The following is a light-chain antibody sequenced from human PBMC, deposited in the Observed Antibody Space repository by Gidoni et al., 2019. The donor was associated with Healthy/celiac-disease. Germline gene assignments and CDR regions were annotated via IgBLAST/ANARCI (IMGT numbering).Light chain of an antibody. CDR3: QQYYSYPLT. V-gene: IGKV1-8*01. Sequence: AIRMTQSPSSLSASTGDRVTITCRASQGISSYLAWYQQKPGKAPKLLIYAASTLQSGVPSRFSGSRSGTDFTLTISCLQSEDFATYYCQQYYSYPLTFGGXTKVEIK. CDR1: QGISSY. CDR2: AAS. J-gene: IGKJ4*01.